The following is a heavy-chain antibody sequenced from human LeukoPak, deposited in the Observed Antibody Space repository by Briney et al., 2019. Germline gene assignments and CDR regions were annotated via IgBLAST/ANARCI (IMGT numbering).Heavy chain of an antibody. CDR3: AKDGGYCSSTSCLHYFDY. V-gene: IGHV3-23*01. CDR1: GFTFSSYA. CDR2: ISGSGGST. D-gene: IGHD2-2*01. Sequence: GGSLRLSCAASGFTFSSYAMSWVRQAPGKGLEWVSAISGSGGSTYYADSVKGRFTISRDNSKNTLYLQMNSLRAEDTAVYYCAKDGGYCSSTSCLHYFDYWGQGTLVTVSS. J-gene: IGHJ4*02.